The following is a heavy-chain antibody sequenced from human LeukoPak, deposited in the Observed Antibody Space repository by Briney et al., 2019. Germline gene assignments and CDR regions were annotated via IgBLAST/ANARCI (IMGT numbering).Heavy chain of an antibody. Sequence: GGSLRLSCAASGFTFSSFWMHWVRQVPGKGLVWVSGLNSDGSTTGYADSVRGRFTISRDNAKSTLYLQMNSLRAEDTAVYYCARGGYGAHMGWGQGTLVTVSS. CDR1: GFTFSSFW. CDR2: LNSDGSTT. V-gene: IGHV3-74*01. J-gene: IGHJ4*02. CDR3: ARGGYGAHMG. D-gene: IGHD4-17*01.